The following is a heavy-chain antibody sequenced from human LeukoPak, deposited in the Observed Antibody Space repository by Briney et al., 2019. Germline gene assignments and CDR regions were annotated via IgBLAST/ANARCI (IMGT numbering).Heavy chain of an antibody. CDR3: AKDPQRYCSGGSCLYFDY. CDR1: GFTFSNYA. J-gene: IGHJ4*02. V-gene: IGHV3-23*01. Sequence: GGSLRLSCAASGFTFSNYAMSWVRQAPGKGLEWVSAISASGGGTNYADSVKGRFIISRDNSKNTLYLQMNSLRAEDTAVYYCAKDPQRYCSGGSCLYFDYWGQGTLVTVSS. D-gene: IGHD2-15*01. CDR2: ISASGGGT.